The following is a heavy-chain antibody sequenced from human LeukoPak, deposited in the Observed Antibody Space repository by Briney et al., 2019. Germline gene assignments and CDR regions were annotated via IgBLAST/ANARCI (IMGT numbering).Heavy chain of an antibody. CDR2: IYPGDSTT. J-gene: IGHJ5*02. V-gene: IGHV5-51*01. CDR3: ARGNTHDYSTSGWFDP. CDR1: GYSFPSYW. Sequence: GESLKISCKGSGYSFPSYWIAWVRQMPGKGLEWMGIIYPGDSTTRYSPSFQGQVTISADKSSSTAHLHWSSLKASDTAMFYCARGNTHDYSTSGWFDPWGQGTLVTVSS. D-gene: IGHD4-11*01.